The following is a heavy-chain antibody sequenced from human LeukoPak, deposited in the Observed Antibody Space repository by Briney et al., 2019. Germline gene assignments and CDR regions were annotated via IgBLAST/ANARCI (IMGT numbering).Heavy chain of an antibody. CDR2: IYSGGST. D-gene: IGHD3-10*01. Sequence: PGGSLRLSCAASGFTVSSNYMSWVRQAPGKGLEWVSVIYSGGSTYYADSVKGRFTISRDHSKNTLYLQMNSLRAEDTAVYYCARDFSPPTYYYGSGSNYWGQGTLVTVSS. V-gene: IGHV3-66*01. CDR3: ARDFSPPTYYYGSGSNY. CDR1: GFTVSSNY. J-gene: IGHJ4*02.